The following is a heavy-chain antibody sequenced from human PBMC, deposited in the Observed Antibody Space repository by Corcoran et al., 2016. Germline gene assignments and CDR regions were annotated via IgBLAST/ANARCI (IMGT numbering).Heavy chain of an antibody. CDR3: AKDPGAVYDYSNSPVEDRGGYFDY. D-gene: IGHD4-4*01. CDR2: ISYDGSNK. CDR1: GFTFSSYG. V-gene: IGHV3-30*18. Sequence: QVQLVESGGGVVQPGRSLRLSCAASGFTFSSYGMHWVRQAPGKGLEWVAVISYDGSNKYYADSVKGRFTISRDNSKNTLYLQMNSLRAEDTAVYYCAKDPGAVYDYSNSPVEDRGGYFDYWGQGTLVTVSS. J-gene: IGHJ4*02.